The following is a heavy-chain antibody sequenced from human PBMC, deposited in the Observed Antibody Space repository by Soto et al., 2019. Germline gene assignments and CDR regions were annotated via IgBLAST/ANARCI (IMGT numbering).Heavy chain of an antibody. J-gene: IGHJ6*02. Sequence: EVQLLESGGGLVQPGGSLRLSCAASGFTFSDYAMNWVRQAPGKGLEWVSAISKDAASTYYADSVKGRFTISRDNSKNTLYLQLNSLRAEDTAVYYCSIALIGIHGMDVWGQGTTVTVSS. D-gene: IGHD1-26*01. CDR1: GFTFSDYA. CDR3: SIALIGIHGMDV. V-gene: IGHV3-23*01. CDR2: ISKDAAST.